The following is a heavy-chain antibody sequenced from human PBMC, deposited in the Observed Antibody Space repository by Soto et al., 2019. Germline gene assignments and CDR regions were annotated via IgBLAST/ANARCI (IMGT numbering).Heavy chain of an antibody. CDR3: ARDGAGMGATSDY. V-gene: IGHV1-69*05. Sequence: QVQLVQSGAEVKKPGSSVKVSCKASGGTFSSYTLNWVRQAPGPGLEWMGGIIPMFGTTDYAEKFQGRVTITSDESTSTAYMELTGLRSEGTAFYYCARDGAGMGATSDYWGQGTLVTVSS. CDR2: IIPMFGTT. J-gene: IGHJ4*02. CDR1: GGTFSSYT. D-gene: IGHD1-26*01.